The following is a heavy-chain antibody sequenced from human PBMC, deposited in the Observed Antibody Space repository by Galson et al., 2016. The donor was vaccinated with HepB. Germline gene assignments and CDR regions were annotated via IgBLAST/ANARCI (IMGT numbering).Heavy chain of an antibody. J-gene: IGHJ4*02. Sequence: SLRLSCAASGFTFSAYAMTWVRQVPGQGLEWVSGILDNGETTYYAGSVKGRFTISRDNFKDMLYLQMNNLRADDTAVYYCVRYAVDTALDYWGQGTLVTVSS. CDR3: VRYAVDTALDY. V-gene: IGHV3-23*01. D-gene: IGHD5-18*01. CDR1: GFTFSAYA. CDR2: ILDNGETT.